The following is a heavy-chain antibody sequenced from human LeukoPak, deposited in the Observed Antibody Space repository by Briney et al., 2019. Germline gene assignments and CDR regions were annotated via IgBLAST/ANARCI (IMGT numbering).Heavy chain of an antibody. J-gene: IGHJ3*02. D-gene: IGHD3-9*01. CDR3: ASPGLYDILTGSPPDAFDI. CDR1: GYSFTSYW. V-gene: IGHV5-51*01. Sequence: GESLKISCKGSGYSFTSYWIGWVRQMPGKGLEWMGIIYPGDSDTRYSPSFQGQVTISADKSISTAYLQWSSLKASDTAMYYCASPGLYDILTGSPPDAFDIWGQGTMVTVSS. CDR2: IYPGDSDT.